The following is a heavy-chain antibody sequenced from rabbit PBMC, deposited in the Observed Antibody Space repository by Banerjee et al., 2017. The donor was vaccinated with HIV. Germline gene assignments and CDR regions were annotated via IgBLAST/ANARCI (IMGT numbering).Heavy chain of an antibody. J-gene: IGHJ4*01. CDR2: IDASSGRT. CDR3: ARGNTAGGSGYNL. D-gene: IGHD8-1*01. CDR1: GFSFSNKYV. Sequence: QEQLEESGGDLVKPEGSLTLTCTASGFSFSNKYVMCWVRQAPGKGLEWIACIDASSGRTYYASWAKGRFTISKPSSTTVTLQMTSLIAADTATYFCARGNTAGGSGYNLWGPGTLVTVS. V-gene: IGHV1S45*01.